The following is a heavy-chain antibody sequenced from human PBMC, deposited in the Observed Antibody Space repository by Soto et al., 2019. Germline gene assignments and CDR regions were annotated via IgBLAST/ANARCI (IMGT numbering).Heavy chain of an antibody. Sequence: EVQLVESGGGLVQPGGFLRLSCAASGFTFSNYWMSWVRQAPGKGLEWVANIKQDGSERNYVDSVKGRFTISRDNAKNSLYLQLNSLRAEDTAVYYCARAGSENDYWGQGTLVTVSS. CDR3: ARAGSENDY. CDR1: GFTFSNYW. CDR2: IKQDGSER. J-gene: IGHJ4*02. D-gene: IGHD3-10*01. V-gene: IGHV3-7*05.